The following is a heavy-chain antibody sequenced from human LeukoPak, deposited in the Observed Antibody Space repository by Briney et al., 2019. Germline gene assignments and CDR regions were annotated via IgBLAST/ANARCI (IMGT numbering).Heavy chain of an antibody. V-gene: IGHV3-48*04. CDR1: GFTFSSYS. Sequence: GGSLRLSRAASGFTFSSYSMNWVRQAPGKWLEWVSYISSSSSTIYYADSVKGRFTISRDNAKNSLYLQMNSLRAEDTAVYYCAELGITMIGGVWGKGTTVTISS. CDR3: AELGITMIGGV. CDR2: ISSSSSTI. J-gene: IGHJ6*04. D-gene: IGHD3-10*02.